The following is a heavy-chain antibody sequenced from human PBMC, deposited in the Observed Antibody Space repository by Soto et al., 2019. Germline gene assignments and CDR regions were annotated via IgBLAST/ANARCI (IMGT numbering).Heavy chain of an antibody. CDR3: ARGTGEIDN. J-gene: IGHJ4*02. CDR1: GFTFSDYY. V-gene: IGHV3-11*01. Sequence: GGSLRLSCAASGFTFSDYYMNWIRQAPGRGLEWVSYISSSGTNMFYADSVKGRFTISRDNAKNSLYLQLNSLRAEDTAMYYCARGTGEIDNWGRGTRVTVSS. D-gene: IGHD3-10*01. CDR2: ISSSGTNM.